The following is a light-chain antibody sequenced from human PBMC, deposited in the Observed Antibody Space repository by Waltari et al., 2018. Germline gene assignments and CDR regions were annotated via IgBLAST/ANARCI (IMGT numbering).Light chain of an antibody. J-gene: IGLJ1*01. Sequence: QSALTQPASVSGSPGQSITISCTGTRSDIGGYNRCSWYQQHPGKSPKLIIFDVTKRPSGVSNRFSGSKSGNTASLTISGVQAEDEADYYCCSYATGSSYVFGTGTKVTVL. CDR3: CSYATGSSYV. V-gene: IGLV2-23*02. CDR2: DVT. CDR1: RSDIGGYNR.